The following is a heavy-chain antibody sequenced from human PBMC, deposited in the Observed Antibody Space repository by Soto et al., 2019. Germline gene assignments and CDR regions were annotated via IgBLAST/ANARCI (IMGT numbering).Heavy chain of an antibody. V-gene: IGHV6-1*01. D-gene: IGHD2-2*01. J-gene: IGHJ4*02. Sequence: QVQLQQSGPGLVKPSQTLSLTCAISGDSVSSNNAAWNWIRQSPSRGLEWLGRTYYRSTWYNDNAVSVKSRIIINPDTSKHQFSLHLNSVTPEDTAVYYCARDQGAMNVWGQGTLVTVSS. CDR2: TYYRSTWYN. CDR1: GDSVSSNNAA. CDR3: ARDQGAMNV.